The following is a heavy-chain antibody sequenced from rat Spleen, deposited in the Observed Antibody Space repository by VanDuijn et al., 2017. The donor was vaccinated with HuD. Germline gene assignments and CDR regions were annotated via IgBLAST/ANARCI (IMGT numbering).Heavy chain of an antibody. CDR3: ARRHFGYTDYFDY. CDR1: GFTFSDYG. CDR2: IRYADTSGHSGT. V-gene: IGHV5-29*01. Sequence: EVQMVESGGGLVQPGRSLKLSCAASGFTFSDYGLAWVRQAPTKGLEWVANIRYADTSGHSGTYYRDSVKGRFTISRDNAKSTLSLQMDSLRSEDTATYYCARRHFGYTDYFDYWGQGVMVTVSS. D-gene: IGHD1-4*01. J-gene: IGHJ2*01.